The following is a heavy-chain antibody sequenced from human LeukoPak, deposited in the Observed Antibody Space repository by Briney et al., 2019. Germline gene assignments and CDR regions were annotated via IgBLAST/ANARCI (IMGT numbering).Heavy chain of an antibody. CDR3: AKDHPADDTERDRIAVAGTGDY. CDR2: ISGSGGST. Sequence: QAGGSLRLSCTASGFTFDDYGMSWVRQAPGMGLEWVSAISGSGGSTYYADSVKGRFTISRDNSKNTLYLQMNSLRAEDTAVYYCAKDHPADDTERDRIAVAGTGDYWGQGTLVTVSS. V-gene: IGHV3-23*01. J-gene: IGHJ4*02. D-gene: IGHD6-19*01. CDR1: GFTFDDYG.